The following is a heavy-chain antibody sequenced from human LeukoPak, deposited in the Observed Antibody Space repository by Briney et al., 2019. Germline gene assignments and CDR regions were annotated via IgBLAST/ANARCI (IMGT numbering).Heavy chain of an antibody. D-gene: IGHD2-2*01. CDR3: ARAHGYCSSTSCFYYYGMDV. Sequence: SVRFYCKASGGTFSSSAISCMRQAPGQWLELMGGISPICGTANYAQKFHGRVTITADESTSTAYMELSSLRSEDTAVYYCARAHGYCSSTSCFYYYGMDVWGQGTTVTVSS. J-gene: IGHJ6*02. CDR2: ISPICGTA. CDR1: GGTFSSSA. V-gene: IGHV1-69*01.